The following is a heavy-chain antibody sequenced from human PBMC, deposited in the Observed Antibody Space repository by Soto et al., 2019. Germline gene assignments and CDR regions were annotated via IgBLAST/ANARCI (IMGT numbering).Heavy chain of an antibody. CDR3: ARGSSGWYFWFDP. CDR1: GYTFTSYA. CDR2: INAGNGNT. D-gene: IGHD6-19*01. J-gene: IGHJ5*02. Sequence: GASVKVSCKASGYTFTSYAMHWVRQAPGQRLEWMGWINAGNGNTKYSQKFQGRVTITRDTSASTAYMELSSLRSEDTAVYYCARGSSGWYFWFDPWGQGTLVTVSS. V-gene: IGHV1-3*01.